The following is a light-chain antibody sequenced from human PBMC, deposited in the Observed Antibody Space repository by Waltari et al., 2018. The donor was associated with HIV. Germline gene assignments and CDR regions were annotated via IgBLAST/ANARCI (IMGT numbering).Light chain of an antibody. CDR3: MQSIELPYP. J-gene: IGKJ2*01. CDR2: EVS. Sequence: IVMTQTQLSLSVTPGQPASISCKSRQRLLHSDGKTYLYWHYQKPGRHPQPLMYEVSHRFSGVPERFTGSGSGTDFTLKINRVEAEDVGVYYCMQSIELPYPFGQGTKLEIK. V-gene: IGKV2D-29*01. CDR1: QRLLHSDGKTY.